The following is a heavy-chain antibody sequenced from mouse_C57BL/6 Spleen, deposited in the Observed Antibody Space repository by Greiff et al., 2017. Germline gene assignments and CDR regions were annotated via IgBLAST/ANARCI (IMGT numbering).Heavy chain of an antibody. D-gene: IGHD3-1*01. V-gene: IGHV1-9*01. CDR3: AKGLHSGYSMDY. CDR1: GYTFTGYW. CDR2: ILPGSGST. Sequence: QVQLQQSGAELMKPGASVKLSCKATGYTFTGYWIEWVKQRPGHGLEWIGEILPGSGSTNYNEKFKGKATFTADTSSNTAYMQLSCLTTEDSAINYCAKGLHSGYSMDYWGQGTSVTVSS. J-gene: IGHJ4*01.